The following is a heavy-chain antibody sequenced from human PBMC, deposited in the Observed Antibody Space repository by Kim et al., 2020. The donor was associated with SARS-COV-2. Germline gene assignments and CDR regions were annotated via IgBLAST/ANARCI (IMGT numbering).Heavy chain of an antibody. V-gene: IGHV3-30*18. Sequence: GGSLRLSCAASGFTFSSYGMHWVRQAPGKGLEWVAVISYDGSNKYYADSVKGRFTISRDNSKNTLYLQMNSLRAEDTAVYYCAKDGQLAGILSGAFDIWGQGTMVTVSS. CDR2: ISYDGSNK. D-gene: IGHD6-19*01. J-gene: IGHJ3*02. CDR1: GFTFSSYG. CDR3: AKDGQLAGILSGAFDI.